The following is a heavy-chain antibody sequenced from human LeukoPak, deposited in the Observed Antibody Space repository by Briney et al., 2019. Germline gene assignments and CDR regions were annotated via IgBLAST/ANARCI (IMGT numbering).Heavy chain of an antibody. Sequence: ASVKVSCKASGYSFTDYFIHWVRQAPGQGLEWMGWIKPNSGGTHYVQMFQGRVTMTRDTSISTVYMDLSKLKYDDTAVYYCARVHGGRELDAYDFWGQGTMLTVSS. V-gene: IGHV1-2*02. J-gene: IGHJ3*01. CDR1: GYSFTDYF. CDR2: IKPNSGGT. CDR3: ARVHGGRELDAYDF. D-gene: IGHD1-7*01.